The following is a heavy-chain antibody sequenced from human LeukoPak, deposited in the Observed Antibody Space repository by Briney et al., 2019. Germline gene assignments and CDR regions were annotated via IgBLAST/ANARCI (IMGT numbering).Heavy chain of an antibody. CDR3: ARDNTIVGVVIPSFDY. Sequence: SESLSLTCIVSGGSISSSSYYWGWIRQPPGNGLEWIGSIYYSGSTYYNPSLKSRVTISVDTSQNQFSLKLSSVTAAETAVYYCARDNTIVGVVIPSFDYWGQGNLVTVSS. J-gene: IGHJ4*02. D-gene: IGHD3-3*01. CDR2: IYYSGST. CDR1: GGSISSSSYY. V-gene: IGHV4-39*07.